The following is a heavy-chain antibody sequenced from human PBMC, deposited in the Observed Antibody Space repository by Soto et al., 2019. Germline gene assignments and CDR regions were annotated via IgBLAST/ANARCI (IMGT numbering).Heavy chain of an antibody. CDR1: GGSISSYY. J-gene: IGHJ4*02. CDR2: IYYSGST. V-gene: IGHV4-59*01. CDR3: ARIRTYGEADY. Sequence: PSETLSLTCTVSGGSISSYYWSWIRQPPGRGLEWIGYIYYSGSTNYNPSLKSRVTISVDTSKNQFSLKLSSVTAADTAVYYCARIRTYGEADYWGQGTLVTVSS. D-gene: IGHD4-17*01.